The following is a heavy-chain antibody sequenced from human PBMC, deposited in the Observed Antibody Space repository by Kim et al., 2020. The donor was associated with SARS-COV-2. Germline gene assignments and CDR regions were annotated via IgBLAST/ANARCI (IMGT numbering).Heavy chain of an antibody. CDR1: GFTFSSYA. V-gene: IGHV3-64D*09. CDR3: VKGREGIAAAGKLGGRYGMDV. J-gene: IGHJ6*02. Sequence: GGSLRLSCSASGFTFSSYAMHWVRQAPGKGLEYVSAISSNGGSTYYADSVKGRFTISRDNSKNTLYLQMSSLRAEDTAVYYCVKGREGIAAAGKLGGRYGMDVWGQGTTVTVSS. D-gene: IGHD6-13*01. CDR2: ISSNGGST.